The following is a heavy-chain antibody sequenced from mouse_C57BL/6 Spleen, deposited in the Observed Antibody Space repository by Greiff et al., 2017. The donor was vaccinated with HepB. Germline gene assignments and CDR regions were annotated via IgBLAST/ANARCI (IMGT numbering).Heavy chain of an antibody. CDR1: GYTFTEYT. Sequence: QVQLQQSGAELVKPGASVKLSCKASGYTFTEYTIHWVKQRSGQGLEWIGWFYPGSGSITYNEKFKDKATLTADKSSSTVYMELSRLTSEDSAVYFCERHEEGSHLYGTGYFDVWGTGTTVTVSS. CDR2: FYPGSGSI. J-gene: IGHJ1*03. CDR3: ERHEEGSHLYGTGYFDV. D-gene: IGHD3-3*01. V-gene: IGHV1-62-2*01.